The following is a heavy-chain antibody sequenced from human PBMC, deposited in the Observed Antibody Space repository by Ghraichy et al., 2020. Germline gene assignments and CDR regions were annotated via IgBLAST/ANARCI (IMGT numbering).Heavy chain of an antibody. CDR3: ARHIFGSSGYRYAFDI. Sequence: SETLSLTCTVSGGSISSYYWSWIRQPPGKGLEWIGYIYYSGNTNYNPSLKSRVTISVDTSKNQFSLKLTSVTATDTAVYYCARHIFGSSGYRYAFDIWGQGTMVTVAS. J-gene: IGHJ3*02. V-gene: IGHV4-59*08. CDR2: IYYSGNT. D-gene: IGHD3-22*01. CDR1: GGSISSYY.